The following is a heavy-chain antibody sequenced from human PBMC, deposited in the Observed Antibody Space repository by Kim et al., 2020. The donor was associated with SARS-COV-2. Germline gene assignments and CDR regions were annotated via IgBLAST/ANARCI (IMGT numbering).Heavy chain of an antibody. CDR2: ISYDGSNK. V-gene: IGHV3-30*18. CDR1: GFTFSSDG. J-gene: IGHJ6*02. CDR3: AKATYPCDSSGWTYYYYGMDV. Sequence: GGSLRLSCAASGFTFSSDGMHWVRQAPGKGLEWVAGISYDGSNKYYAYSVKGRFTISIDNSKNTLYLQMNILRAEDTAVYYCAKATYPCDSSGWTYYYYGMDVWGQGTTVTVPS. D-gene: IGHD6-19*01.